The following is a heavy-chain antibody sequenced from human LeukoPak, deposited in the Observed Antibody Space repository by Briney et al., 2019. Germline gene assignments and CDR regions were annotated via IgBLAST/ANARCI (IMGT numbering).Heavy chain of an antibody. J-gene: IGHJ4*02. CDR1: GFSFSGHW. D-gene: IGHD6-6*01. CDR2: ISPTGSTT. V-gene: IGHV3-74*01. CDR3: ARGPNSNWSGLDF. Sequence: PGGCLRLSCTASGFSFSGHWMQWARQLPGKGLVWVSRISPTGSTTSYADSVKGRFTVSRDNAKNTLYLQVNNLRAEDTAVYYCARGPNSNWSGLDFWGQGTLLTVSS.